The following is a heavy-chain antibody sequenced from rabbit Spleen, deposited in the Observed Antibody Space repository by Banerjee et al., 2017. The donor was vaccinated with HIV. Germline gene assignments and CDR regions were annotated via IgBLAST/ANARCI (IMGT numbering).Heavy chain of an antibody. D-gene: IGHD1-1*01. V-gene: IGHV1S47*01. J-gene: IGHJ4*01. Sequence: YATWAKGRFTITRSTSLNTVTLQMTSLTAADTATYFCARDQASSSGYIFNLWGQGTLVTVS. CDR3: ARDQASSSGYIFNL.